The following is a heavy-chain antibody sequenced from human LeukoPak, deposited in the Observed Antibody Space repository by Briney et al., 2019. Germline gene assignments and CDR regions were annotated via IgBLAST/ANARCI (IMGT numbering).Heavy chain of an antibody. CDR3: ARGHDSSGYIYYYYYMDA. J-gene: IGHJ6*03. CDR2: INHSGST. Sequence: SETLSLTCAVYGGSFSGYYWSWIRQPPGKGLEWIGEINHSGSTNYNPSLKSRVTISLDTSKNQFSLKLNSVTAADTAVYYCARGHDSSGYIYYYYYMDAWGKGTTVTVSS. CDR1: GGSFSGYY. V-gene: IGHV4-34*01. D-gene: IGHD3-22*01.